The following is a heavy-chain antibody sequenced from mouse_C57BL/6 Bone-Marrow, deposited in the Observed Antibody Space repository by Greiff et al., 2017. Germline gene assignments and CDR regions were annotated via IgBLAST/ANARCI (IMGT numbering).Heavy chain of an antibody. CDR3: ARVDWYCDV. CDR1: GYTFTSYW. Sequence: VQLQQPGAELVKPGASVKMSCKASGYTFTSYWITWVPQRPGQGLEWIGDIYPGSGSTNYNEKFKSKATLTVYTSSSTAYMQLSSLTSEDSAVYYCARVDWYCDVWGTGTTVTVSS. J-gene: IGHJ1*03. CDR2: IYPGSGST. V-gene: IGHV1-55*01.